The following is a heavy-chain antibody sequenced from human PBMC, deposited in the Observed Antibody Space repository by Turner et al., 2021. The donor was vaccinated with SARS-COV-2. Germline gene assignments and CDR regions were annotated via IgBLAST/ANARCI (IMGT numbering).Heavy chain of an antibody. V-gene: IGHV1-46*01. CDR2: INPSVGST. CDR3: ASSLPAPGGVPGRLNY. Sequence: QVQLVQSGAKVEKPGASVKVSCTASGYTFTSFYMHWVRQAPGQGLEWMGIINPSVGSTNYAQKFQGRVTMTRDTSTSTVYMELSSLRSEYTAVYYCASSLPAPGGVPGRLNYWGQGALVTVSS. D-gene: IGHD2-8*02. CDR1: GYTFTSFY. J-gene: IGHJ4*02.